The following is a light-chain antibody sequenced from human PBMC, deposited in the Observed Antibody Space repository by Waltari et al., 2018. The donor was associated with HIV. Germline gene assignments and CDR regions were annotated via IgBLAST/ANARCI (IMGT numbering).Light chain of an antibody. CDR3: AAWDDSLNGWV. CDR1: SSNLGSNT. Sequence: QSVLTQPPSASGTPGQRVTISCSGSSSNLGSNTVNWYQQHPGTAPKLLIYSNNQRPSGVPDRFSGSKSGTSASLAISGLQSEDEADYYCAAWDDSLNGWVFGGGTKLTVL. J-gene: IGLJ3*02. CDR2: SNN. V-gene: IGLV1-44*01.